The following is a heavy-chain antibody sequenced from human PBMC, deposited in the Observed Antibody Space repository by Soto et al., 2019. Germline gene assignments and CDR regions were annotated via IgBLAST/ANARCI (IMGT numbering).Heavy chain of an antibody. D-gene: IGHD1-26*01. Sequence: EVELVESGGGLVQPGGSLRLSCAASGFSFSTYWMHWVRQAPGKGLVWVSRINSDGSRINYGDSVNGRFTVSRDNAKNTVYLQMNSLRADDTAVYYCARVATGSYNWFDPWGQGTLVTVSS. CDR2: INSDGSRI. CDR1: GFSFSTYW. V-gene: IGHV3-74*01. J-gene: IGHJ5*02. CDR3: ARVATGSYNWFDP.